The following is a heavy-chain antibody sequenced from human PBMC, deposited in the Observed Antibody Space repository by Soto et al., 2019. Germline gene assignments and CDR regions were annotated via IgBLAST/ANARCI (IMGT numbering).Heavy chain of an antibody. Sequence: PSETLSLTCTVSGGSISSYYWSWIRQPPGKGLEWIGYIYYSGSTNYNPSLKSRVTISVDTSKNQFSLKLSSVTAADTAVYYCAREVVATIENWFDPWGQGTLVTVSS. V-gene: IGHV4-59*01. CDR2: IYYSGST. J-gene: IGHJ5*02. CDR3: AREVVATIENWFDP. CDR1: GGSISSYY. D-gene: IGHD5-12*01.